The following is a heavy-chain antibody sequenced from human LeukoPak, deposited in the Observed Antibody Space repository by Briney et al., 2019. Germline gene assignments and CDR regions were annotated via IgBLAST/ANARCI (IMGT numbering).Heavy chain of an antibody. CDR2: IYHSGSA. Sequence: SETLSLTCAVSGASISSSNWWSWVRQPPGKGLEWIGEIYHSGSANYNPSLKSRVTISVDKSKNQFSLRLSSVTAADTAVYYCARGVTDIVVVPRATKRTRFFDFWGQGIQVTVSS. J-gene: IGHJ4*02. CDR1: GASISSSNW. CDR3: ARGVTDIVVVPRATKRTRFFDF. V-gene: IGHV4-4*02. D-gene: IGHD2-2*01.